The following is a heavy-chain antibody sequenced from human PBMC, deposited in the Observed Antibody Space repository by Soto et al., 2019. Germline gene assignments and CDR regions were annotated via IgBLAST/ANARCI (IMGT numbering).Heavy chain of an antibody. CDR3: AREIYRDYDNY. Sequence: EVQLVESGGGLVQHGGSLRLSCAASGFTVSSNYMSWVRQAPGKGLEWVSGIYGGGSTYYADSVKGRFTISRDNSKNTLYIQMNSLRAEDTAVYYFAREIYRDYDNYWGQGTLVTVSS. CDR2: IYGGGST. D-gene: IGHD4-17*01. V-gene: IGHV3-66*01. CDR1: GFTVSSNY. J-gene: IGHJ4*02.